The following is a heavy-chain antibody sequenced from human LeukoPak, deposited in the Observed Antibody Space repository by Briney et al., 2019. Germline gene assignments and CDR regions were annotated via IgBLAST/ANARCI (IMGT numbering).Heavy chain of an antibody. CDR1: GYTFTSYY. CDR2: INPNSGGT. V-gene: IGHV1-2*02. D-gene: IGHD3/OR15-3a*01. CDR3: ARVRTARTAMIFMDV. Sequence: VASVKVSCKASGYTFTSYYMHWVRQAPGQGLEWMGWINPNSGGTNYAQKFQGRVTMTRDTSISTAYMELSRLRSDDTAVYYCARVRTARTAMIFMDVWGKGTTVTVSS. J-gene: IGHJ6*03.